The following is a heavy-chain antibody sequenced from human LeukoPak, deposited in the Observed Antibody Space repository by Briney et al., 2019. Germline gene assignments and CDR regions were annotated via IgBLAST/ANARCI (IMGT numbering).Heavy chain of an antibody. J-gene: IGHJ4*02. Sequence: GASVKVSCKTSGYTPTAYYMHWVRQAPGQGLEWMGIFHLNGDTTSAQKLQGRVTMTRDMSTSTFYMDLSSLTSEDTAVYSCAREPSGSGGFDYWGPGTLVTVSA. CDR1: GYTPTAYY. V-gene: IGHV1-46*01. CDR3: AREPSGSGGFDY. D-gene: IGHD6-19*01. CDR2: FHLNGDTT.